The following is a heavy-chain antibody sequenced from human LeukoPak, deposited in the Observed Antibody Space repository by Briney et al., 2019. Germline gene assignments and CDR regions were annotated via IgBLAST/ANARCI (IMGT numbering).Heavy chain of an antibody. Sequence: SVKVSCKASGGTFSSYAISWVRQAPGQGLEWMGRTIPILGIANYAQKFQGRVTITADKSASTAYMELSSLRSEDTAVYYCATLVGYYDILTGYYPPEDGMDVWGQGTTDTVSS. D-gene: IGHD3-9*01. CDR3: ATLVGYYDILTGYYPPEDGMDV. V-gene: IGHV1-69*04. J-gene: IGHJ6*02. CDR1: GGTFSSYA. CDR2: TIPILGIA.